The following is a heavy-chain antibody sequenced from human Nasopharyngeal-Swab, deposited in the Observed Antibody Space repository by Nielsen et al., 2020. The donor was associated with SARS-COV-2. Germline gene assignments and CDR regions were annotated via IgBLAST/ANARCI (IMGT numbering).Heavy chain of an antibody. J-gene: IGHJ6*03. Sequence: SVKVSCKASGDTFSTLAITWVRQAPGQGLEWIGGIIPIFGATNYARKFQDRVTITADESTSTVHMELSSLRSEDTAVYYCARDGGKWLVSGGYDHHFYMDAWGNGTSVTVSS. CDR1: GDTFSTLA. CDR2: IIPIFGAT. CDR3: ARDGGKWLVSGGYDHHFYMDA. V-gene: IGHV1-69*13. D-gene: IGHD6-19*01.